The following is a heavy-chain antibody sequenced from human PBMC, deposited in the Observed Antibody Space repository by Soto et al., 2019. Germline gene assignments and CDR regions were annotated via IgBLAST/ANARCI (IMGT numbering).Heavy chain of an antibody. V-gene: IGHV4-38-2*01. CDR2: IYRSGTT. CDR3: ARTHSGSYYPVFNY. Sequence: PSETLSLTCVVSNFSISSGYYWGWIRQSPGKGLEWIASIYRSGTTSYNPSLKSRVTISVDPSKNQFSLMLTAVTAADTAVYYCARTHSGSYYPVFNYWGRGSLVTVSS. CDR1: NFSISSGYY. J-gene: IGHJ4*02. D-gene: IGHD1-26*01.